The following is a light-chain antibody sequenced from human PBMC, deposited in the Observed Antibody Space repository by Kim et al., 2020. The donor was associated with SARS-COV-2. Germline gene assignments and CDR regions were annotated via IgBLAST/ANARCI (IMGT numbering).Light chain of an antibody. CDR1: QNTDNY. Sequence: EIVLTQSPATLSLSPGERATLSCRASQNTDNYLAWYQQKPGQAPRLLMYDASNRATGVPTRFSGSGSGTDFTLTIISLEPEDFAVYYCQQRSSWPRTFGQGTKVEIK. CDR2: DAS. J-gene: IGKJ1*01. CDR3: QQRSSWPRT. V-gene: IGKV3-11*01.